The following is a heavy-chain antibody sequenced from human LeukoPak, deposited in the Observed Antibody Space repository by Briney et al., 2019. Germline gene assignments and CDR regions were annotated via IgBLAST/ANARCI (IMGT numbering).Heavy chain of an antibody. Sequence: GSLRLSCAASGFTFSSYTMNWVRQAPGKGLEWVSSITSSSSYIYYADSVKGRFTISRDNSKNTLYLQMNSLIPEDTAVYYCARQYISGQWYFDYWGQGTLVTVSS. CDR3: ARQYISGQWYFDY. V-gene: IGHV3-21*01. D-gene: IGHD5-18*01. CDR2: ITSSSSYI. CDR1: GFTFSSYT. J-gene: IGHJ4*02.